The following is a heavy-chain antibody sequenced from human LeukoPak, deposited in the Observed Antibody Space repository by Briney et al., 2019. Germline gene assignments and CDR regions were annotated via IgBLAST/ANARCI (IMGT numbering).Heavy chain of an antibody. J-gene: IGHJ4*02. D-gene: IGHD6-13*01. Sequence: SSETLSLTCTVSGGSISSSSYYWGWIRQPPGKGLEWIGSIYYSGSTHYNPSLKSRVTISVDTSKNQFSLKLSSVTAADTAVYYCARHRQAAAGPFDYWGQGTLVTVSS. V-gene: IGHV4-39*01. CDR3: ARHRQAAAGPFDY. CDR1: GGSISSSSYY. CDR2: IYYSGST.